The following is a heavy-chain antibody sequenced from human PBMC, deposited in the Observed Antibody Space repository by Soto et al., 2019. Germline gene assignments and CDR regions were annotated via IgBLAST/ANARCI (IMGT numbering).Heavy chain of an antibody. CDR2: IYYSGTT. CDR3: ASRGTIIYCSGGSCYARGFYY. Sequence: PSETLSLSCTVSGGSVSSGDYYWSWIRQPPGKGLEWIGYIYYSGTTYYNPSLKSRVTISVDTSKNQFSLKLSSVTAADTAVYYCASRGTIIYCSGGSCYARGFYYWGQGTLVTVSS. CDR1: GGSVSSGDYY. D-gene: IGHD2-15*01. V-gene: IGHV4-30-4*01. J-gene: IGHJ4*02.